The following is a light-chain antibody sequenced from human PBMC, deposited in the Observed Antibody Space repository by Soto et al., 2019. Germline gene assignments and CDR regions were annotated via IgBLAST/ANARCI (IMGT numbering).Light chain of an antibody. J-gene: IGKJ1*01. Sequence: EIVLTQSPGTLSLSPGKRATLSCRASQSISSSYLAWYQQRPGQAPRLLIYGASSRATGIPDRFSGSGSGTEFTLTISRLEPEDSAVYYCQQYGSSSWTFGQGTRWIS. CDR1: QSISSSY. CDR3: QQYGSSSWT. V-gene: IGKV3-20*01. CDR2: GAS.